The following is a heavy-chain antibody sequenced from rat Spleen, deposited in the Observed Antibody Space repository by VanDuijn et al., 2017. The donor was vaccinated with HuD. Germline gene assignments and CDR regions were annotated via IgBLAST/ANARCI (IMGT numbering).Heavy chain of an antibody. CDR2: INRDSSTI. J-gene: IGHJ2*01. CDR3: VREDAGVNY. Sequence: EVKLVESGGGLVQPGRSLRLSCAASGFNFNGYWMGWVRQAPGKGLEWLGEINRDSSTIIYTPSLKDKFTISRDNAQNTLYLQMSKLGSEDTAIYYCVREDAGVNYWGQGVLVTVSS. CDR1: GFNFNGYW. V-gene: IGHV4-2*01. D-gene: IGHD4-4*01.